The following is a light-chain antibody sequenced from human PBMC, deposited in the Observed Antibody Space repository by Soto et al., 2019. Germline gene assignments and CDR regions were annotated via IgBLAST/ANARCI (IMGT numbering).Light chain of an antibody. Sequence: EIVLPQSPATLSLSPGERATLSCRASQSVSVYLAWYQQNPGKAPRLLIYDASNRATGIPARFSGSGSGTDFTLTISGLEPEDVAVYYGQQRSNWLFGPGTKVDIK. J-gene: IGKJ3*01. CDR1: QSVSVY. CDR2: DAS. V-gene: IGKV3-11*01. CDR3: QQRSNWL.